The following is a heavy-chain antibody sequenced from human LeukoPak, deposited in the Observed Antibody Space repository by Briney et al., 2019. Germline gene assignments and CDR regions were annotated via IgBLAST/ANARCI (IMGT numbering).Heavy chain of an antibody. J-gene: IGHJ4*02. CDR3: ARGLSYYYDSSGYYFLDY. CDR2: INPNSGNT. D-gene: IGHD3-22*01. Sequence: ASVKVSCKASGYTFTSYYINWVRQATGQGLEWMGWINPNSGNTGYAQKFQGRVTMTRNTSISTAYMELSSLRSEDTAVYYCARGLSYYYDSSGYYFLDYWGQGTLVTVSS. V-gene: IGHV1-8*01. CDR1: GYTFTSYY.